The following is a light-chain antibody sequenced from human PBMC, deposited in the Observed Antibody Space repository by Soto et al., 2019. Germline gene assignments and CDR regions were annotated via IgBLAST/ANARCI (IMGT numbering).Light chain of an antibody. CDR2: TAS. V-gene: IGKV3-20*01. Sequence: EIVLTQSPGTVSLSPGERATLSCRSIQSVSSSSLAWYQQRPGQAHRLLIFTASSRATGTPDRFSGSGSGTDFTLTISRLEPEDFAVYYCQLYGSSPPYIFGPGTKVDIK. CDR3: QLYGSSPPYI. J-gene: IGKJ2*01. CDR1: QSVSSSS.